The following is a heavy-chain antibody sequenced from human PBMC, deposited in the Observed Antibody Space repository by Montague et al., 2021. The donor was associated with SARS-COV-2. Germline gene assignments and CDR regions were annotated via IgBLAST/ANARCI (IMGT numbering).Heavy chain of an antibody. J-gene: IGHJ4*02. D-gene: IGHD3-3*01. CDR3: ARVWTTEWYEGYFDN. CDR2: TYYRSRWYR. V-gene: IGHV6-1*01. Sequence: CAISGDSVSINNAAWNWIMQSPSTGLQWLGRTYYRSRWYREYAVSVKSRITIDPDTSKNQFSLQLNSVTPEDTAVYYCARVWTTEWYEGYFDNWGQGTLVTVSS. CDR1: GDSVSINNAA.